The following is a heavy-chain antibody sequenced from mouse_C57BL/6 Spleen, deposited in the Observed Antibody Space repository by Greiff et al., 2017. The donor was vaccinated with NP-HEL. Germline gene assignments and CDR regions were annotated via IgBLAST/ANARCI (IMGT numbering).Heavy chain of an antibody. CDR1: GYTFTSYW. CDR2: IHPSDSDT. CDR3: GRGRNYCGSSYRDWDG. J-gene: IGHJ1*03. D-gene: IGHD1-1*01. Sequence: QVQLQQPGAELVKPGASVKVSCKASGYTFTSYWMHWVKQRPGQGLEWIGRIHPSDSDTNYNQKFKGKATLTVDKSSSTAYMQLSSLTSEDSAVYYCGRGRNYCGSSYRDWDGGGRGTRVSVSA. V-gene: IGHV1-74*01.